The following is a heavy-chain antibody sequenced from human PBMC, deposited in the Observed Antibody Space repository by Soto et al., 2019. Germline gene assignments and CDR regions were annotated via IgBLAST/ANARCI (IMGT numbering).Heavy chain of an antibody. CDR3: AKDLAAAVHYYYGMDV. J-gene: IGHJ6*02. D-gene: IGHD6-13*01. CDR1: GFTFSSYS. Sequence: PGGSLRLSCAASGFTFSSYSMNWVRQAPGKGLEWVSYISSSSSTIYYADSVKGRFTISRDNAKNSLYLQMNSLRAEDTAVYYCAKDLAAAVHYYYGMDVWGQGTTVTVS. V-gene: IGHV3-48*01. CDR2: ISSSSSTI.